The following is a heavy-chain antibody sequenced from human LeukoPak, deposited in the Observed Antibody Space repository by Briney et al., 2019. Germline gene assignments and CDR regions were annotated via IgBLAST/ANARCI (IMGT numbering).Heavy chain of an antibody. Sequence: SETLSLTCTVSGGSISSSSYYWGWIRQPPGKGLEWIGSIYYSGSTYYNPSLKSRVTISVDTSKNQFSLKLSSVTAADTAVYYCARDSGYGSGSSIDYWGQGTLVTVSS. J-gene: IGHJ4*02. CDR2: IYYSGST. CDR1: GGSISSSSYY. D-gene: IGHD3-10*01. CDR3: ARDSGYGSGSSIDY. V-gene: IGHV4-39*07.